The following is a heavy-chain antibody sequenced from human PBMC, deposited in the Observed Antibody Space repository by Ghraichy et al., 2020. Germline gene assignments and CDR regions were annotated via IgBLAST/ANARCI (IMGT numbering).Heavy chain of an antibody. CDR2: ISSSSSCT. CDR3: ARESSRDGYNYGYFQH. D-gene: IGHD5-24*01. Sequence: GGSLRLSCAASGFTFSDYYMSWIRQAPGKGLEWVSYISSSSSCTNYADSVKGRFTISRDNAKNSLYLQMNSLRAEDTAVYYCARESSRDGYNYGYFQHWGQGTLVTVSS. CDR1: GFTFSDYY. V-gene: IGHV3-11*06. J-gene: IGHJ1*01.